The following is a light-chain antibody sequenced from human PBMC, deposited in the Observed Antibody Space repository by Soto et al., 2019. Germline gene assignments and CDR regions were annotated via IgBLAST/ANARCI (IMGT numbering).Light chain of an antibody. CDR2: GAY. V-gene: IGKV3-15*01. CDR3: QQYDNWPPWT. J-gene: IGKJ1*01. Sequence: EIVMTQSPGTLSVSPGARATLSYRASQTVNSNVAWYQQKPGQAPRLLIFGAYTRAPGIPARFSGSGSGTEFTLTISSLQSEDSAVYYCQQYDNWPPWTFGQGTKVDIK. CDR1: QTVNSN.